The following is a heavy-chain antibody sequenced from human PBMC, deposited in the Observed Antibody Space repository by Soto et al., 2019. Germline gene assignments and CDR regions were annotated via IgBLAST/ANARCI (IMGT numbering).Heavy chain of an antibody. V-gene: IGHV1-18*01. D-gene: IGHD5-12*01. CDR1: GYTFTSYG. J-gene: IGHJ4*02. Sequence: GASAKVSCKASGYTFTSYGISWVRQAPGQGLEWMGWISAYNGNTNYAQKLQGRVTMTTDTSTSTAYMELRSLRSDDTAVYYCARGKHVDIVATYDYWGQGTLVTVSS. CDR3: ARGKHVDIVATYDY. CDR2: ISAYNGNT.